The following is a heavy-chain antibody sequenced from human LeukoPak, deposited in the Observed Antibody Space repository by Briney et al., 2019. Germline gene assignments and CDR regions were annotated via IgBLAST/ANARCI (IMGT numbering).Heavy chain of an antibody. Sequence: GGSLRLSCAASGFTFSSYSVNWVRQAPGKGLEWVSSISSSSSYIYYADSVKGRFTISRDNAKNSLYLQMSSLRAEDTAVYYCARERGSSSWMTFDYWGQGTLVTVSS. CDR3: ARERGSSSWMTFDY. CDR1: GFTFSSYS. CDR2: ISSSSSYI. V-gene: IGHV3-21*01. J-gene: IGHJ4*02. D-gene: IGHD6-13*01.